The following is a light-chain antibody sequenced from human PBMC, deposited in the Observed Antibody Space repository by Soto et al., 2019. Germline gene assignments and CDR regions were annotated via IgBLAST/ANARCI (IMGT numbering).Light chain of an antibody. J-gene: IGKJ1*01. CDR1: QDISNY. V-gene: IGKV1-33*01. CDR3: QQYDSLPPWT. CDR2: DTS. Sequence: DIQMTQSPSSLSASVGDRVTITCQASQDISNYLNWYQQKPGKAPKLLIYDTSNLETGVPSRFSGSESGTDFTFTISSLQPEDIATYYCQQYDSLPPWTFGQGTKVEIK.